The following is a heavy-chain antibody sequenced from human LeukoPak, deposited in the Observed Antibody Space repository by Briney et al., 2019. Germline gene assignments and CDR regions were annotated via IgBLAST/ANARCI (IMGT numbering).Heavy chain of an antibody. D-gene: IGHD3-16*01. Sequence: GGSLRLSCAASEFTSSSYSMNWVRQAPGKGLEWVSSISSSSSYIYYADSVKGRFTISRDNAKNSLYLQMNSLRAEDTAVYYCARVRGGSRSMDVWGQGTTVTVSS. CDR2: ISSSSSYI. V-gene: IGHV3-21*01. J-gene: IGHJ6*02. CDR1: EFTSSSYS. CDR3: ARVRGGSRSMDV.